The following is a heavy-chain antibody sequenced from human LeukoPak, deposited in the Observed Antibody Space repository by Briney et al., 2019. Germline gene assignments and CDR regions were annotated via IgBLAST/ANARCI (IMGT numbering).Heavy chain of an antibody. CDR1: GLIFDEYA. V-gene: IGHV3-9*01. J-gene: IGHJ5*02. D-gene: IGHD4-17*01. CDR2: ISWDSGII. Sequence: PGRSLRLSCAASGLIFDEYAMHCVRQAPGKGREWVSGISWDSGIIGYADSVKGRFTIGRDNAKNSLYLQMDSLRPEDTALYYCVKDQTTVSLSGWFDPWGQGTLVTVSS. CDR3: VKDQTTVSLSGWFDP.